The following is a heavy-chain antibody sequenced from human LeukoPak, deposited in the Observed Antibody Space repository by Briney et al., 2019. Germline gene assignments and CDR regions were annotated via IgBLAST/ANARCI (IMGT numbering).Heavy chain of an antibody. V-gene: IGHV1-46*01. CDR3: AREIAAAGTYYFDY. CDR2: INPSGGST. CDR1: GYTFTSYY. J-gene: IGHJ4*02. Sequence: ASVKVSCKASGYTFTSYYMHWVRQAPGQGLEWMGIINPSGGSTSYAQKFQGRVTIARDTSASTAYMELSSLRSEDTAVYYCAREIAAAGTYYFDYWGQGTLVTVSS. D-gene: IGHD6-13*01.